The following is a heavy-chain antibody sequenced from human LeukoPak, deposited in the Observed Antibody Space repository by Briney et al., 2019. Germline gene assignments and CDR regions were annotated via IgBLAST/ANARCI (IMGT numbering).Heavy chain of an antibody. CDR2: IIPIFGTA. CDR3: ARETIAAAGYNWFDP. CDR1: GGTFSSYA. V-gene: IGHV1-69*13. D-gene: IGHD6-13*01. Sequence: GASVKVSCKASGGTFSSYAISWVRQAPGQGLEWMGGIIPIFGTANYAQKFQGRVTITADESTSTAYMELSSLRSEDTAVYYCARETIAAAGYNWFDPWGQGTLVTVSS. J-gene: IGHJ5*02.